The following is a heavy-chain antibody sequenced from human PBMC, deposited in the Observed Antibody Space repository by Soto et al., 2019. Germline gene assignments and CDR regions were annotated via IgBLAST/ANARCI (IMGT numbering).Heavy chain of an antibody. Sequence: GGSLRLSCXASGFTFSSYAMSWVRQAPGKGLEWVSAISGSGGSTYYADSVKGRFTISRDNSKNTLYLQMNSLRAEDTAVYYCAKDPIPWAVAGTDYWGQGTLVTVSS. V-gene: IGHV3-23*01. CDR3: AKDPIPWAVAGTDY. J-gene: IGHJ4*02. D-gene: IGHD6-19*01. CDR2: ISGSGGST. CDR1: GFTFSSYA.